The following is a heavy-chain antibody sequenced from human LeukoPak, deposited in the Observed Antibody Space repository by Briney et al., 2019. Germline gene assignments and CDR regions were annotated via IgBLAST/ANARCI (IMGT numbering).Heavy chain of an antibody. CDR3: ARHGGLRYQLLYNY. J-gene: IGHJ4*02. Sequence: SETLSLTCAVSGYSISSGYYWGWIRQPPGKGLEWIGSIYHSGSTYYNPSLKSRVIISVDTSKNQFSLKLSSVTAADTAVYYCARHGGLRYQLLYNYWGQGTLVTVSS. V-gene: IGHV4-38-2*01. CDR1: GYSISSGYY. CDR2: IYHSGST. D-gene: IGHD2-2*02.